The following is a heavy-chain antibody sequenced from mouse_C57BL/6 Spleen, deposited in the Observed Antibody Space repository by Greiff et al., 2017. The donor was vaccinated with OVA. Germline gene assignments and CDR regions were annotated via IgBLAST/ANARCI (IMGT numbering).Heavy chain of an antibody. CDR1: GYTFTSYW. CDR3: AREVDYYIFDY. CDR2: IHPNSGST. D-gene: IGHD1-1*01. Sequence: QVQLQQPGAELVKPGASVKLSCKASGYTFTSYWMHWVKQRPGQGLEWIGMIHPNSGSTNYNEKFKSKATLTVDKSSSTAYMQLSSLTSEDSAVYYCAREVDYYIFDYWGQGTTLTVSS. J-gene: IGHJ2*01. V-gene: IGHV1-64*01.